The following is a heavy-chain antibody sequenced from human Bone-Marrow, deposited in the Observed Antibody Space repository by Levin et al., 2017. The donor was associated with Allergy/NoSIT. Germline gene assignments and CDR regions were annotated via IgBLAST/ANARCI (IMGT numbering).Heavy chain of an antibody. D-gene: IGHD1-26*01. CDR1: GYTFTDYD. J-gene: IGHJ6*02. CDR2: VNPSISKT. Sequence: ASVKVSCKASGYTFTDYDINWVRQAPGQGLEWMGWVNPSISKTGYAQKFQGRVTMTTNTSINTAYMELTSLRSDDTAVYYCPTSPGSANYFYYGMDVWGQGTTVTVSS. V-gene: IGHV1-8*01. CDR3: PTSPGSANYFYYGMDV.